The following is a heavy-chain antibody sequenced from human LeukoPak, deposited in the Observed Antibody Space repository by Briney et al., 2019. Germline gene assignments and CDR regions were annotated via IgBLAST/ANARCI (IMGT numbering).Heavy chain of an antibody. CDR1: GGSISSYC. Sequence: SETLSLTCTVSGGSISSYCWSWIRQPPGKGLEWIGYIYYSGSTNYNPSLKSRVTISVDTSKNQFSLKLSSVTAADTAVYYCARERRSYYYDSSGYYPGAFDIWGQGTMVTVSS. J-gene: IGHJ3*02. CDR2: IYYSGST. V-gene: IGHV4-59*01. CDR3: ARERRSYYYDSSGYYPGAFDI. D-gene: IGHD3-22*01.